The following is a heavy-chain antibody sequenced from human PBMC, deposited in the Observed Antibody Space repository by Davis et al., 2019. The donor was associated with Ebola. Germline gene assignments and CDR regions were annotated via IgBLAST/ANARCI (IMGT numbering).Heavy chain of an antibody. V-gene: IGHV1-46*01. CDR3: AREGGRYYDSSGYVFDI. CDR2: INPITGGT. D-gene: IGHD3-22*01. J-gene: IGHJ3*02. Sequence: ASVTVSCKASGYRFTSYYMHWVRQAPGQGLEWMGIINPITGGTSYAQNFQVRVNMTRYTSTSTVYMELSSLRSEDTAVYYCAREGGRYYDSSGYVFDIWGQGTMVKVSS. CDR1: GYRFTSYY.